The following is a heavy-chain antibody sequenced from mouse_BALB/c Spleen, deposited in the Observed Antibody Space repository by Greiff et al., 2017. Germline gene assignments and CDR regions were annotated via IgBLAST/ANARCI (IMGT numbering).Heavy chain of an antibody. J-gene: IGHJ3*01. Sequence: VKLMESGAELAKPGASVKMSCKASGYTFTSYWMHWVKQRPGQGLEWIGYINPSTGYTEYNQKFKDKATLTADKSSSTAYMQLSSLTSEDSAVYYCAYYGSSFAYWGQGTLVTVSA. V-gene: IGHV1-7*01. D-gene: IGHD1-1*01. CDR1: GYTFTSYW. CDR2: INPSTGYT. CDR3: AYYGSSFAY.